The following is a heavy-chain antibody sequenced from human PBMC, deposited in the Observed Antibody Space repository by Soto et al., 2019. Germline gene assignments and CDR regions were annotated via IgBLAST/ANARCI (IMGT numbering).Heavy chain of an antibody. D-gene: IGHD1-1*01. J-gene: IGHJ3*01. Sequence: GGSLRLSCAASGFTFNSYSVNWVRQAPGKGLEWVASISSGSVYIDFADSVKGRFTISRDDVTNSVSLQMDSLRVEDKGIYYCGKYDDFKAFDFGGPGTIVTGSS. V-gene: IGHV3-21*01. CDR3: GKYDDFKAFDF. CDR2: ISSGSVYI. CDR1: GFTFNSYS.